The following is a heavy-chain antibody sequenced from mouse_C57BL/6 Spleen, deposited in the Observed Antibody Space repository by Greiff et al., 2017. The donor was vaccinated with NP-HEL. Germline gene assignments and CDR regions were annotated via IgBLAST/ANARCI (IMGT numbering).Heavy chain of an antibody. CDR3: TSGYDPYYFDY. D-gene: IGHD2-3*01. Sequence: VQLQQSGAELVKPGASVKLSCTASGFNIKDYYMHWVKQRTEQGLEWIGRIDPEDGETKYDPKFQGKATITADPSSNTAYLLLSSLTSEDTTVYCCTSGYDPYYFDYWGQGTTLTVSS. CDR1: GFNIKDYY. V-gene: IGHV14-2*01. J-gene: IGHJ2*01. CDR2: IDPEDGET.